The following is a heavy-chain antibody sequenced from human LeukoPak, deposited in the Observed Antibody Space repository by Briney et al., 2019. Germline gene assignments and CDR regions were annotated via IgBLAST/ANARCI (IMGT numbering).Heavy chain of an antibody. CDR3: AKVADYYDSSGSGSAFDI. V-gene: IGHV3-30*02. J-gene: IGHJ3*02. Sequence: GGSLRLSCAASGFTFSSYGMHWVRQAPGKGLEWVAFIWYDGSNKYYADSVKGRFTISRDNSKNTLYLQMNSLRAEDTAVYYCAKVADYYDSSGSGSAFDIWGQGTMVTVSS. D-gene: IGHD3-22*01. CDR2: IWYDGSNK. CDR1: GFTFSSYG.